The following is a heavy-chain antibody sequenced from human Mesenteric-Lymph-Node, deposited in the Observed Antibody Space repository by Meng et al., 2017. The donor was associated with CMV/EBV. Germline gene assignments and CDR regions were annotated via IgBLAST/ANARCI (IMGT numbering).Heavy chain of an antibody. CDR2: ISSTGSDI. CDR3: VKDLFGSGPENWFDS. Sequence: GESLKISCAASGFTFSSYEMNWVRQAPGKGLEWVSHISSTGSDIYYADSVKGRFTISRDNFKNTVYLQMNSLKTEDTAVYYCVKDLFGSGPENWFDSWGQGTLVTVSS. V-gene: IGHV3-48*03. CDR1: GFTFSSYE. J-gene: IGHJ5*01. D-gene: IGHD3-10*01.